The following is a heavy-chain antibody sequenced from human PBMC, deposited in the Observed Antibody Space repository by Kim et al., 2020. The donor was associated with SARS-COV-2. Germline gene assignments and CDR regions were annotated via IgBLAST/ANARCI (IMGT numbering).Heavy chain of an antibody. Sequence: SVKVSCKASGGTFSSYAISWVRQAPGQGLEWMGGIIPIFGTANYAQKFQGRVTITADESTSTAYMELSSLRSEDTAVYYCARGRSRQTVTNLRGNYYYYGMDVWGQGTTVTVSS. V-gene: IGHV1-69*13. CDR2: IIPIFGTA. CDR3: ARGRSRQTVTNLRGNYYYYGMDV. J-gene: IGHJ6*02. CDR1: GGTFSSYA. D-gene: IGHD4-17*01.